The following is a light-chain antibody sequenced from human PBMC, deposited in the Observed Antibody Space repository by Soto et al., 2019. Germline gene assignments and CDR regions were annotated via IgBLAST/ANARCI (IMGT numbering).Light chain of an antibody. J-gene: IGLJ3*02. V-gene: IGLV2-14*01. CDR2: EVT. Sequence: QSALTQPASVSGSPGQSITISCIGTSSDVGGYNYVSWYQHHPGKVPKLMIYEVTNRPSGVSYRFSGSKSGNTASLTISGLQAEGEANYYCSSFRTGSTLVVFGGGTKVTVL. CDR3: SSFRTGSTLVV. CDR1: SSDVGGYNY.